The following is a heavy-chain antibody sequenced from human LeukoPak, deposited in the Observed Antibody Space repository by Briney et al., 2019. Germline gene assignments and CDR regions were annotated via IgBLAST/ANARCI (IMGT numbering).Heavy chain of an antibody. V-gene: IGHV3-30-3*01. D-gene: IGHD6-13*01. J-gene: IGHJ6*02. Sequence: GGSLRLSCGASGFTFSSYAVHWVRQAPGKGLEWVAVISYDGSNKYYADSVKGRFTISRDNSKNTLYPQMNSLRAEDTAVYYCARVSSSWPSRIYSMDVWGQGTTVTVSS. CDR3: ARVSSSWPSRIYSMDV. CDR1: GFTFSSYA. CDR2: ISYDGSNK.